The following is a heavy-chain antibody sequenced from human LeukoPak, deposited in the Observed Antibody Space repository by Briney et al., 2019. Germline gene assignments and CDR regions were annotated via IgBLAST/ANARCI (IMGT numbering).Heavy chain of an antibody. CDR2: ISSTDII. CDR3: ARSRKGYYGDYKSSGY. D-gene: IGHD4-17*01. Sequence: GGSLRLSCAASGFTFNSYSMNWVRQAPGKGLEWVSYISSTDIIYYADSVKGRFTISRDNAKNSLYLQMNSLRAEDTAVYYCARSRKGYYGDYKSSGYWGQGTLVTVSS. J-gene: IGHJ4*02. CDR1: GFTFNSYS. V-gene: IGHV3-48*04.